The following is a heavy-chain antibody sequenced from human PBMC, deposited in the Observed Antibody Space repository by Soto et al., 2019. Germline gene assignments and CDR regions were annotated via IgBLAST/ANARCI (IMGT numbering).Heavy chain of an antibody. Sequence: QVQLVQSGAEVKKPGASVKVSCKASGYTFTRYAMHWVRQAPGQRLEWMGWINAGNGNTKYSQKFQGRVTITRDTSASTAYRELSSLRSEDTAVYYCARDLGGWPDYWGQGTLVTVSS. D-gene: IGHD2-15*01. CDR3: ARDLGGWPDY. CDR2: INAGNGNT. CDR1: GYTFTRYA. V-gene: IGHV1-3*01. J-gene: IGHJ4*02.